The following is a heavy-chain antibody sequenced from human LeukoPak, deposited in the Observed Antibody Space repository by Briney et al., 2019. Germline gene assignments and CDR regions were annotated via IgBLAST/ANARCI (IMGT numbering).Heavy chain of an antibody. J-gene: IGHJ4*02. V-gene: IGHV3-23*01. D-gene: IGHD2-2*01. Sequence: GGTLRLSCAASGLTFSSFGMTWVRQAPGKGLEWVSAISGSAVSTFYADSVKGRFTISRDNSKNTLYLQMNSLRAEDTAVYYCAKDRGCSSTSCYFHLDYWGQGTLVTVSS. CDR2: ISGSAVST. CDR3: AKDRGCSSTSCYFHLDY. CDR1: GLTFSSFG.